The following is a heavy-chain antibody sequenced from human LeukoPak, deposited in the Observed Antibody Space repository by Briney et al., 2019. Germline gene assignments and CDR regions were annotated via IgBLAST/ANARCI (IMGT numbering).Heavy chain of an antibody. D-gene: IGHD2-2*03. CDR3: ARDWISFDAFDI. CDR1: GFTFDDYA. CDR2: ISWNSGSI. V-gene: IGHV3-9*01. J-gene: IGHJ3*02. Sequence: GGSLRLSCAASGFTFDDYAMHWVRQGPGKGLEWVSGISWNSGSIGYADSVKGRFTISRDNAKNTLYLQMNSLRAEDTAVYYCARDWISFDAFDIWGQGTMVTVSS.